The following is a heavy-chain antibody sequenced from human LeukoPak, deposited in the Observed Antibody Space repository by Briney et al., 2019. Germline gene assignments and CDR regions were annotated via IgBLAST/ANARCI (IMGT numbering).Heavy chain of an antibody. CDR3: ASRKLGNDY. V-gene: IGHV4-38-2*02. Sequence: PSETLSLTCTVSLYAINSGYYWGWIRQSPGKGLEWIGSMHHSGSTDYHPSLRRRVTISGDTSKNQFSLKLSSVTAADTAVYYCASRKLGNDYWGQGTLVTVSS. D-gene: IGHD7-27*01. J-gene: IGHJ4*01. CDR2: MHHSGST. CDR1: LYAINSGYY.